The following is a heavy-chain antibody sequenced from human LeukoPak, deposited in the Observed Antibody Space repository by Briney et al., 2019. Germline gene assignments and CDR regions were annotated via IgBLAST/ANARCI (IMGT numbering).Heavy chain of an antibody. D-gene: IGHD5-24*01. V-gene: IGHV3-43*02. CDR1: GFTFDDYA. CDR3: APTLEMATAPYFDY. CDR2: IDGDGGST. J-gene: IGHJ4*02. Sequence: GGSLRLSCAASGFTFDDYAMHWVRQAPGKGLEWVSLIDGDGGSTYYADSVKGRFTISRDNSKNSLYLQMNSLRTEDTASYYCAPTLEMATAPYFDYWGQGTLVTVSS.